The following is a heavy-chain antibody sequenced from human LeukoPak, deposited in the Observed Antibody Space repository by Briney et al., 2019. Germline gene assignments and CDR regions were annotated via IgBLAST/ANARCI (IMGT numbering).Heavy chain of an antibody. V-gene: IGHV3-30*02. J-gene: IGHJ4*02. CDR1: GFTFSSYG. Sequence: GGSLKLSCAASGFTFSSYGMHWVRRAPGKGLEWVAFIRYDGSNKYYADSVKGRFTISRDNSKNTLYLQMNSLRAEDTAVYYCAKERDTAMVTVDYWGQGTLVTVSS. D-gene: IGHD5-18*01. CDR2: IRYDGSNK. CDR3: AKERDTAMVTVDY.